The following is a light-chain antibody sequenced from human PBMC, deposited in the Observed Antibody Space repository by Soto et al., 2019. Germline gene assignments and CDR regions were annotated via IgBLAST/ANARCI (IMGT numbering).Light chain of an antibody. V-gene: IGLV2-14*03. CDR3: SSYTSSTTNV. CDR2: DVS. J-gene: IGLJ1*01. CDR1: SSDVGGYNY. Sequence: QSALTPPASVSGSPGQSITISCTGTSSDVGGYNYVSWYQQHPGKAPKLLINDVSNRPSGISDRFSGSKSGNTASLTISGLQAEDEADYYCSSYTSSTTNVFGTGTKVTVL.